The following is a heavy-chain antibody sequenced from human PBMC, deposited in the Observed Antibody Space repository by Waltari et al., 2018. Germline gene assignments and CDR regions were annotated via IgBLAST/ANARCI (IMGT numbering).Heavy chain of an antibody. CDR3: ATAPNLGY. V-gene: IGHV3-53*01. Sequence: EVQLVESGGGLIQPGGSLRLSCEASGFTVSNNYMSWVRQAPGKGREGVSLIYSGGSTHYTDSVRGRFTISRDSSKNTLYLQMNSLRDEDTAVYYCATAPNLGYWGQGTLVTVSS. D-gene: IGHD3-10*01. CDR2: IYSGGST. J-gene: IGHJ4*02. CDR1: GFTVSNNY.